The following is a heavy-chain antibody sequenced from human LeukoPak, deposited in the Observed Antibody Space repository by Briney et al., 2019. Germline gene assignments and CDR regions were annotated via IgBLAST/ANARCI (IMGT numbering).Heavy chain of an antibody. CDR3: YGANAEH. Sequence: GGSLRLSCAASGFTFNNYWMHWVRQAPGKGLVWVSRINTDGSSTMYADSVKGRFTIARDNAKNTLYLQMNSLRAEDTAVYYCYGANAEHWGQGTLVTVSS. CDR2: INTDGSST. D-gene: IGHD4-23*01. V-gene: IGHV3-74*03. J-gene: IGHJ1*01. CDR1: GFTFNNYW.